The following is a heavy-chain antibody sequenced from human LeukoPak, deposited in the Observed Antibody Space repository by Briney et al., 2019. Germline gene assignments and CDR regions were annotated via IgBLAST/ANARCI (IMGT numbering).Heavy chain of an antibody. Sequence: ASVKVSCKASGDTFTNYAFSWVRQAPGQGLEWMGWISAYNAKTSYAQKFQGRVTMTTDTSTSTAYMELRSLRSDDTAVYYCARGLTFIQEVLRFDYWGQGTLVTVSS. V-gene: IGHV1-18*01. D-gene: IGHD2-15*01. J-gene: IGHJ4*02. CDR2: ISAYNAKT. CDR3: ARGLTFIQEVLRFDY. CDR1: GDTFTNYA.